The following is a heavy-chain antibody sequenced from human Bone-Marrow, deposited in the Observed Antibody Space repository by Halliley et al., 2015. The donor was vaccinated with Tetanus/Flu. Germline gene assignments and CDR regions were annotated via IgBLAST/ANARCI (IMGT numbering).Heavy chain of an antibody. D-gene: IGHD1-26*01. CDR3: ARVWGGTYYYYGMDV. Sequence: SRINRDATITTNADSVKGRFTISRDNAKNTLYLQMDSLRAEDTAVYYCARVWGGTYYYYGMDVWGQGTTVTVSS. J-gene: IGHJ6*02. V-gene: IGHV3-74*03. CDR2: INRDATIT.